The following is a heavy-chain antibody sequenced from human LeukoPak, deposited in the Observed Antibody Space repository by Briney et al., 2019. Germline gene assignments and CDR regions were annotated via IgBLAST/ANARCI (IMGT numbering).Heavy chain of an antibody. J-gene: IGHJ4*02. CDR3: AREASGGYFDY. V-gene: IGHV1-46*01. Sequence: ASVKVSCKASGYTFSSYYMHWVRQAPGQGLEWVGLINPTGDSTNYAQKFRGRVTMTRDVSTSTVYMDLNSLTSEDTAVYYCAREASGGYFDYWGQGTLVTVSS. CDR1: GYTFSSYY. D-gene: IGHD4-23*01. CDR2: INPTGDST.